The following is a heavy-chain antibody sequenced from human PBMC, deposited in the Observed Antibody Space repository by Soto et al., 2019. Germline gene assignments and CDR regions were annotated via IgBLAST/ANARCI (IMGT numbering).Heavy chain of an antibody. Sequence: KTSETLSLTCTVSGGSISSGGYYWSWIRQHPGKGLEWIGYIYYSGSTYYNPSLKSRVTISVDTSKNQFSLKLSSVTAADTAVYYCARGLGITMVRGVDNWFDPWGQGTLVTVSS. CDR1: GGSISSGGYY. V-gene: IGHV4-31*03. CDR2: IYYSGST. D-gene: IGHD3-10*01. CDR3: ARGLGITMVRGVDNWFDP. J-gene: IGHJ5*02.